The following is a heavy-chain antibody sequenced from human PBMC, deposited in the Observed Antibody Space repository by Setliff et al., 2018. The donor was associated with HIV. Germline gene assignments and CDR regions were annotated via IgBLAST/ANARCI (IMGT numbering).Heavy chain of an antibody. CDR3: ARAEMATIVAFDI. V-gene: IGHV4-4*07. CDR1: GGSISGFY. D-gene: IGHD5-12*01. Sequence: SETLSLTCTVSGGSISGFYWNWIRQSAGKGLQWIGRIYDSGTTKYNPSLKSRVTMSLDTSKNHFSLKLTSVTAADTAVYYCARAEMATIVAFDIWGQGTMVTVSS. CDR2: IYDSGTT. J-gene: IGHJ3*02.